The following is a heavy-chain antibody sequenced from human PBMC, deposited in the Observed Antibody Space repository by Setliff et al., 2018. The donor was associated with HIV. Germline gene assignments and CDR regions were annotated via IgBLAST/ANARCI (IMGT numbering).Heavy chain of an antibody. CDR3: VMSIAVVNDAFDV. Sequence: SETLSLTCTVSGGSISSSNWLTWVRQHPGRGLEWIGEVYHTGSTNYNPSLKSRVTISVDKSKKQFSLKFSSVTAADTAVYYCVMSIAVVNDAFDVWGQGTTVTVSS. D-gene: IGHD6-19*01. V-gene: IGHV4-4*02. CDR2: VYHTGST. J-gene: IGHJ3*01. CDR1: GGSISSSNW.